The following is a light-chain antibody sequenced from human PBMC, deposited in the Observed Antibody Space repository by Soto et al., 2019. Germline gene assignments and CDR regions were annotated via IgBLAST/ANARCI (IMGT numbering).Light chain of an antibody. Sequence: QSVLTQPPSASGTPRQRVTISCSGSRSNIGSNYVYWYQQLPGTAPKLLIYRNNQRPSGVPDRFSGSKSGTSASLAISGLRSEDEADYYCAAWDDSLSGLVFGGGTKLTVL. J-gene: IGLJ2*01. V-gene: IGLV1-47*01. CDR3: AAWDDSLSGLV. CDR2: RNN. CDR1: RSNIGSNY.